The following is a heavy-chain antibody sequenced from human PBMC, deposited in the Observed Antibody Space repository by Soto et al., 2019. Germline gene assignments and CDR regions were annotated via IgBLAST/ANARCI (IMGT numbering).Heavy chain of an antibody. J-gene: IGHJ5*02. CDR2: IIPIFGTA. V-gene: IGHV1-69*13. CDR1: GGTFSSYA. CDR3: ARDHYDFWSGYPKASFDP. Sequence: RASVKVSCKASGGTFSSYAISWVRQAPGQGLEWMGGIIPIFGTANYAQKFQGRVTITADESTSTAYMELSSLRSEGTAVYYCARDHYDFWSGYPKASFDPWGQGTLVTVPQ. D-gene: IGHD3-3*01.